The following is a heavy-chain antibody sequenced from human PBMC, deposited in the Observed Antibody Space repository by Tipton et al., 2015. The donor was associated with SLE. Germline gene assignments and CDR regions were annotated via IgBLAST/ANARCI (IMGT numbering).Heavy chain of an antibody. V-gene: IGHV4-59*01. CDR3: ARDSFCGDECYTNFDY. CDR1: GGSISTYY. J-gene: IGHJ4*02. Sequence: TLSLTCTVSGGSISTYYWSWIRQPPGKGLEWIGYIYYSGSTNYNPSLKSRVTISVDTSKNQFSLKLSSVTAADTAVYYCARDSFCGDECYTNFDYWGRGTLVTVSS. CDR2: IYYSGST. D-gene: IGHD2-21*01.